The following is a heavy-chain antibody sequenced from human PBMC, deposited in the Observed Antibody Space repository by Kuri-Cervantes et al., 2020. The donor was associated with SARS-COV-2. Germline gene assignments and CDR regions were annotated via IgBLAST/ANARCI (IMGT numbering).Heavy chain of an antibody. CDR2: INSDGSST. Sequence: GGSLRLSCAASGFTFSNYWMHWVRQAPGKGLVWVSRINSDGSSTSYADSVKGRFTISRDNAKNTLYLQMNSLRAEDTAVYYCAKDLGRPNWFDPWGQGTLVTVSS. CDR1: GFTFSNYW. J-gene: IGHJ5*02. CDR3: AKDLGRPNWFDP. V-gene: IGHV3-74*01.